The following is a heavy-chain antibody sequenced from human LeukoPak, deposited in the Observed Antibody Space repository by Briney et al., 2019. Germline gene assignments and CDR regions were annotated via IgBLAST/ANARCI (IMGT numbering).Heavy chain of an antibody. Sequence: ASVKVSCKASGYTFINFAINWGRQAPGQRPEWMGWINAYNSKTKYSQKFQDRVTITRDTSASTAYLELTSLTSEDTAVYYCARGPRAAADDYWGQGTLVTVSS. J-gene: IGHJ4*02. D-gene: IGHD6-13*01. V-gene: IGHV1-3*01. CDR2: INAYNSKT. CDR3: ARGPRAAADDY. CDR1: GYTFINFA.